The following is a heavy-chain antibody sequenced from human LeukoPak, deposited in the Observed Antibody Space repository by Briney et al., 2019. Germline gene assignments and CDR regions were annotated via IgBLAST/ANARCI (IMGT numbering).Heavy chain of an antibody. Sequence: SETLSLTCTVSGGSISSYYWSWIRQPAGKGLGWIGRIYTSGSTNYNPSLKSRVTISVDKSKNQFSLKLSSVTAADTAVYYCVGGYYDSSGYPMGDFDYWGQGTLVTVSS. CDR1: GGSISSYY. V-gene: IGHV4-4*07. D-gene: IGHD3-22*01. J-gene: IGHJ4*02. CDR2: IYTSGST. CDR3: VGGYYDSSGYPMGDFDY.